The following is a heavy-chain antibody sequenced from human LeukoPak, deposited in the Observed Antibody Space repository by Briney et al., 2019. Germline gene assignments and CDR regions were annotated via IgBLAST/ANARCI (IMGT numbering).Heavy chain of an antibody. J-gene: IGHJ4*02. CDR3: AKDPYRASSGLVDY. V-gene: IGHV3-23*01. Sequence: GGSLRLSCATYGFSFSNYAVSWVRQAPGKGLEWVSSMRGSGDTTYYADSVKGRFTISRDNAKNTLYLQMNSLRAEDTAVYYCAKDPYRASSGLVDYWGQGTPVTVSS. D-gene: IGHD5-12*01. CDR2: MRGSGDTT. CDR1: GFSFSNYA.